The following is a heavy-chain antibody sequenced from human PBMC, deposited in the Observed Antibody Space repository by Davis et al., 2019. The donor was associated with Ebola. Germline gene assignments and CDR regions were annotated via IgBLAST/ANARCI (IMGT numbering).Heavy chain of an antibody. V-gene: IGHV4-39*01. D-gene: IGHD6-13*01. CDR2: IYYSGST. CDR3: ARGTPLRSSSTWYYNY. CDR1: GGSISSSSYY. J-gene: IGHJ4*02. Sequence: PSETLSLTCTVSGGSISSSSYYWGWIRQPPGKGPEWIGSIYYSGSTYYNPSLKSRVTISVDTSKNQFSLKLSSVTAADTAVYYCARGTPLRSSSTWYYNYWGQGTLVTVSS.